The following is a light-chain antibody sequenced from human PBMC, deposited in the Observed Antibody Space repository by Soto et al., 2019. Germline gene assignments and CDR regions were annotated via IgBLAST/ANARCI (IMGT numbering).Light chain of an antibody. CDR2: KAS. CDR3: QQYNVYSRT. CDR1: QSISSW. J-gene: IGKJ1*01. Sequence: DIQMTQAPSTLSASVGDRLTITCRASQSISSWLAWYQQKPGKXPKXXIYKASSLQSGVPSRFSGSGSGTELTITISSLQPDDCETYDGQQYNVYSRTFGQGTKVDIK. V-gene: IGKV1-5*03.